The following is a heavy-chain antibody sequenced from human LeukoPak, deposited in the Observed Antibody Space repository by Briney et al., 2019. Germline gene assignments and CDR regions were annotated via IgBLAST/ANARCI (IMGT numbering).Heavy chain of an antibody. CDR2: IIYTTGST. CDR3: MRDGPSWGLL. V-gene: IGHV4-4*07. Sequence: SETLSLTCTVSGLSINPYYWTWIRQPAGKGLEWIGRIIYTTGSTNYNPSLSSRVTMSVDTSKNHISLKLTYVTAADTAMYYCMRDGPSWGLLWGLGTLVTVSS. CDR1: GLSINPYY. D-gene: IGHD3-16*01. J-gene: IGHJ4*02.